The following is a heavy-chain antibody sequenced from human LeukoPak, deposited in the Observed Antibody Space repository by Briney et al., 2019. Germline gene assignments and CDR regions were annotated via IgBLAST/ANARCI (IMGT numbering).Heavy chain of an antibody. CDR3: ARSSYSSSSSV. CDR1: GFTFSSYW. J-gene: IGHJ3*01. Sequence: GGSLRLSCAASGFTFSSYWMSWVRQAPGKGLEWVANIKQDGSEEYYVDSVKGRFTISRDNAKNSLYLQINSLRAEDTAVYYCARSSYSSSSSVWGQGTMVTVSS. D-gene: IGHD6-6*01. CDR2: IKQDGSEE. V-gene: IGHV3-7*03.